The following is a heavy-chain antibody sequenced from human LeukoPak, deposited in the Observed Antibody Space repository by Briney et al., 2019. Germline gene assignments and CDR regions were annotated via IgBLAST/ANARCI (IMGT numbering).Heavy chain of an antibody. D-gene: IGHD3-9*01. J-gene: IGHJ4*02. CDR3: ARDDILTGSDY. V-gene: IGHV1-18*04. CDR1: GYTFTSYG. CDR2: ISAYNGNT. Sequence: ASVKVSRKASGYTFTSYGISWVRQAPGQGLEWMGWISAYNGNTNYAQKLQGRVTMTTDTSTSTAYMELRSLGSDDTAVYYCARDDILTGSDYWGQGTLVTVSS.